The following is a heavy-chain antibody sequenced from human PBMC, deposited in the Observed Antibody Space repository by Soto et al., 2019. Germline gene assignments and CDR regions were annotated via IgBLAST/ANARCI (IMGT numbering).Heavy chain of an antibody. CDR1: GDSVSSNSAA. V-gene: IGHV6-1*01. J-gene: IGHJ4*02. CDR2: TYYRSKWYN. Sequence: SQTLSLTCAISGDSVSSNSAAWKWIRQSPSRGLEWLGRTYYRSKWYNDYAVSVKSRITINPDTSKNQFSLQLNSVTPEDTAVYYCARAPAAVAATSFDYWGQGTLVTVSS. CDR3: ARAPAAVAATSFDY. D-gene: IGHD2-15*01.